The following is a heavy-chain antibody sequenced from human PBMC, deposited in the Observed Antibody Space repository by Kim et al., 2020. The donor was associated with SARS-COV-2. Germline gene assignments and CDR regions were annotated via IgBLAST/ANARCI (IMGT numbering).Heavy chain of an antibody. CDR1: GFTFSSYE. Sequence: GGSLRLSCAASGFTFSSYEMNWVRQAPGKGLEWVSYISSSGSTIYYADSVKGRFTISRDNAKNSLYLQMNSLRAEDTAVYYCARDQSGLWSGYSPCDYWGQGTLVTVSS. V-gene: IGHV3-48*03. D-gene: IGHD3-3*01. CDR3: ARDQSGLWSGYSPCDY. J-gene: IGHJ4*02. CDR2: ISSSGSTI.